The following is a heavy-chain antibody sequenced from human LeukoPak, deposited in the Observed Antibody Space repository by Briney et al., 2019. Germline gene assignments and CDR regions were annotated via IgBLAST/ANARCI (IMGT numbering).Heavy chain of an antibody. CDR1: GFTFRSYW. CDR3: VRDAGYWIGNYYFDY. Sequence: PGGSLRLSCAASGFTFRSYWMHWVRQAPGKGLVWVSRIYSDGSSTGYADSVKGRFTISRDNAKNMLYLQMNSLRVEDTAVYYCVRDAGYWIGNYYFDYWGQGTLVTVSS. D-gene: IGHD6-25*01. J-gene: IGHJ4*02. CDR2: IYSDGSST. V-gene: IGHV3-74*01.